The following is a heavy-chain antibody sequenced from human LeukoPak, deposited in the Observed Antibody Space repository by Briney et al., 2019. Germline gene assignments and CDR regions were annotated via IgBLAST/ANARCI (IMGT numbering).Heavy chain of an antibody. CDR2: ISSSGDTK. CDR1: GFTFSNYE. CDR3: ARDNTGDY. D-gene: IGHD1-14*01. Sequence: PGGSLGLSCAASGFTFSNYEMKWVRQAPGKGLEWVSYISSSGDTKYYADSVKGRFTISRDNGKSSLSLQMNSLRAEDTAVYYCARDNTGDYWGQGTLVIVSS. J-gene: IGHJ4*02. V-gene: IGHV3-48*03.